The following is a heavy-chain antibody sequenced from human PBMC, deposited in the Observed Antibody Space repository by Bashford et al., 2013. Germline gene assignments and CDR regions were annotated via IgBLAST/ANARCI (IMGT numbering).Heavy chain of an antibody. CDR1: GFSLTTTGMC. CDR2: IDWADDK. CDR3: ARSTGTIFGVAHIFDY. J-gene: IGHJ4*02. Sequence: GPTLVKPTQTLTLTCTFSGFSLTTTGMCVTWIRQPPGKALEWLAVIDWADDKFYGTSLKSRLTISKDTSKSQVVLTMTDMDPVDTATYYCARSTGTIFGVAHIFDYWGQGTLVTVSS. D-gene: IGHD3-3*01. V-gene: IGHV2-70*01.